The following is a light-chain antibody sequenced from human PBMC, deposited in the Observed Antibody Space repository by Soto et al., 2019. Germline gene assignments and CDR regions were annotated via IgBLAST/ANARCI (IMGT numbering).Light chain of an antibody. J-gene: IGKJ1*01. CDR1: QSVSSNF. Sequence: EIVLQQSPGTVSLSPGARSPLSGRASQSVSSNFLAWSQQKPGQAPRLLISGASNRATGIPDRFSGSGSGTDFTLTISRLEPEEFAVYYCQQYDNSPRTLGQGTKVDNK. CDR3: QQYDNSPRT. CDR2: GAS. V-gene: IGKV3-20*01.